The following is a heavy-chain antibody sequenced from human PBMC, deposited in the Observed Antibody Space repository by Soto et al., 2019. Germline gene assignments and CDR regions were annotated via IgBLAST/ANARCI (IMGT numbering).Heavy chain of an antibody. V-gene: IGHV3-23*01. D-gene: IGHD6-13*01. Sequence: PRGALLVAWAASVFTFSCHAMHWVGQAPGKGLEWVSAISGSGGSTYYADSVKGRFTISRDNSKNTLYLQMNSLRAEDTAVYYCAKYLKGVGIAADHFDYWGQGTMVTFSS. CDR2: ISGSGGST. CDR3: AKYLKGVGIAADHFDY. CDR1: VFTFSCHA. J-gene: IGHJ4*02.